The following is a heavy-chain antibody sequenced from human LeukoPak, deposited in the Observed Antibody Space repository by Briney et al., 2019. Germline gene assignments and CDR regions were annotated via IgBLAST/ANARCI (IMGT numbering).Heavy chain of an antibody. CDR2: ISNSGRTI. J-gene: IGHJ4*02. D-gene: IGHD6-13*01. CDR3: ARRAIAEGFDY. CDR1: GFTFSSYE. Sequence: GGSLRLSCAVSGFTFSSYEMNWVRQAPGKGLEWVSYISNSGRTIYYADSVKGRFTISRDNAKNSLFLQMNSLRVEDTAVYYCARRAIAEGFDYWGQGTLVTVPS. V-gene: IGHV3-48*03.